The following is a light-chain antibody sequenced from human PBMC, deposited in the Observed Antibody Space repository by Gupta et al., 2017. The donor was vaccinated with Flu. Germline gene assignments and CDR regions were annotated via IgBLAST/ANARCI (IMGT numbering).Light chain of an antibody. CDR3: QQDRSSPVT. Sequence: SVLQLSQAPLSLSPAVRATLSCSSSPSVSSSYLAWYQQKPGQAPRLLIYGGSSRATGIPDRFSGSGSGTDFTLTISRLEPEDFGVYYCQQDRSSPVTFGRGTKVDIK. J-gene: IGKJ3*01. V-gene: IGKV3-20*01. CDR2: GGS. CDR1: PSVSSSY.